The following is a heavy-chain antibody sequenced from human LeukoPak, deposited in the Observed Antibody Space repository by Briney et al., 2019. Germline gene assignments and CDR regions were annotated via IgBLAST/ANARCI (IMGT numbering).Heavy chain of an antibody. Sequence: SETLSLTCTVSGGSISSSSYYWGWIRQPPGKGLEWIGSIYYSGSTYYNPSLKSRVTISVDTSKNQFSLKLSSVTAADTAVYYCAGSNDSSSWYGDYFDYWGQGTLVTVSS. J-gene: IGHJ4*02. V-gene: IGHV4-39*07. CDR3: AGSNDSSSWYGDYFDY. D-gene: IGHD6-13*01. CDR2: IYYSGST. CDR1: GGSISSSSYY.